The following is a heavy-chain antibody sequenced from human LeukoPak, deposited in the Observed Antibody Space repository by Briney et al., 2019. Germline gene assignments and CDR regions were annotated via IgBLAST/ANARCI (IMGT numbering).Heavy chain of an antibody. CDR2: ISSDGSLI. CDR1: GFTLSPFP. J-gene: IGHJ4*02. D-gene: IGHD6-13*01. CDR3: ARDLGMAEAGTAHFDY. V-gene: IGHV3-30*04. Sequence: PGGSLGLSCVASGFTLSPFPMHWVRQAPGKGLEWVAMISSDGSLIYYTDSVWGRFIISRDNSNNSVDLETNNLRPDDTAVDYCARDLGMAEAGTAHFDYWDQGTQVTVSS.